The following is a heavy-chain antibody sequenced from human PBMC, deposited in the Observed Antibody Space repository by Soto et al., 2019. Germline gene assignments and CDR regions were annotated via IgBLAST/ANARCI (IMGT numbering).Heavy chain of an antibody. CDR3: AKEGYCSSTSCYHPTGFDYYYYYMDV. CDR2: ISGSGGST. V-gene: IGHV3-23*01. CDR1: GFTFSSYA. J-gene: IGHJ6*03. D-gene: IGHD2-2*01. Sequence: GGSLRLSCAASGFTFSSYAMSWVRQAPGKGLEWVSAISGSGGSTYYADSVKGRFTISRDNSKNTRYLQMNSLRAEDTAVYYCAKEGYCSSTSCYHPTGFDYYYYYMDVWGKGTTVTVSS.